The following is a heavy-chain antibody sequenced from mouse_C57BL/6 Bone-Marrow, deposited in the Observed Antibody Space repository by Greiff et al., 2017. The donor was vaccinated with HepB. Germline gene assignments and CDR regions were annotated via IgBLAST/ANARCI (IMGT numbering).Heavy chain of an antibody. CDR1: GYTFTSYG. V-gene: IGHV1-81*01. CDR3: ARSYDYREDY. J-gene: IGHJ4*01. CDR2: IYPRSGNT. D-gene: IGHD2-4*01. Sequence: VQRVESGAELARPGASVKLSCKASGYTFTSYGISWVKQRTGQGLEWIGEIYPRSGNTYYNEKFKGKATLTADKSSSPAYMELRSLTSEDSAVYFCARSYDYREDYWGQGTSVTVSS.